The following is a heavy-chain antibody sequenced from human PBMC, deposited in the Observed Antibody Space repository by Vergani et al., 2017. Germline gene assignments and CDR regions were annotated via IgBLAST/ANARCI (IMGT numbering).Heavy chain of an antibody. Sequence: QVRLVESGGGVVQPGRSLRLSCAASGFTFSNYGMHWVRQAPGKGLEWVAVIWYDGSNKNFADSVKGRFTISRDNSKNTLYLQMNSLRAEDTAVYYCARDQGLMELRRLPAYWGQGTLVTVSS. V-gene: IGHV3-33*01. D-gene: IGHD1-7*01. J-gene: IGHJ4*02. CDR1: GFTFSNYG. CDR3: ARDQGLMELRRLPAY. CDR2: IWYDGSNK.